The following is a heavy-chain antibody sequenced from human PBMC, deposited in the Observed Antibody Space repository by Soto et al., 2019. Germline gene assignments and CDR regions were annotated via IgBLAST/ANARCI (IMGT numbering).Heavy chain of an antibody. J-gene: IGHJ4*02. V-gene: IGHV4-59*01. D-gene: IGHD6-13*01. CDR3: ARYRREAVAGYTLDN. CDR2: VYNSGST. CDR1: GGSISSNY. Sequence: SETLSLTFTVSGGSISSNYWTWIRQPPGKGLEWIGYVYNSGSTNYNPSLKSRVTISEDTSKSQFSLKVNSMTAADTAVYYCARYRREAVAGYTLDNWGQGILVTVSS.